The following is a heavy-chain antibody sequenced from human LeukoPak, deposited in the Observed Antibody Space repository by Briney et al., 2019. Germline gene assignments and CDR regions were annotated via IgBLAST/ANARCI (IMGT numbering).Heavy chain of an antibody. CDR3: ARVLWELLLDY. J-gene: IGHJ4*02. CDR2: IYYSGST. V-gene: IGHV4-59*01. D-gene: IGHD1-26*01. CDR1: GGSISSDY. Sequence: PSETLSLTCTVSGGSISSDYWSWIRQSPGKGLEWTGYIYYSGSTNYNPSLKSRVTISVDTSKNQFSLKLSSVTAADTAVYYCARVLWELLLDYWGQGTLVTVSS.